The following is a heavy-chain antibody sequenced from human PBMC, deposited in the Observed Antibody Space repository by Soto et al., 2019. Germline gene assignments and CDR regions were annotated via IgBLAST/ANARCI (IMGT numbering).Heavy chain of an antibody. CDR2: IIPIFGTA. J-gene: IGHJ6*02. CDR3: ARARGYSSSWYQGGYYYYGMDV. V-gene: IGHV1-69*01. D-gene: IGHD6-13*01. CDR1: GGTFSSYA. Sequence: QVQLVQSGAEVKKPGSSVKVSCKASGGTFSSYAISWVRQAPGQGLEWMGGIIPIFGTANYAQKFQGRVTITADESTSTAYMELSRLRSEDTAVYYCARARGYSSSWYQGGYYYYGMDVWGQGTTVTVSS.